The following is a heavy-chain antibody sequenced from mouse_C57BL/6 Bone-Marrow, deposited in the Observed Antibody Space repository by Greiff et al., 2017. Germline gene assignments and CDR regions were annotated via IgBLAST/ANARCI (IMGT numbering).Heavy chain of an antibody. D-gene: IGHD1-1*01. V-gene: IGHV1-4*01. CDR3: ARYGITTGYFDV. CDR1: GYTFTSYT. J-gene: IGHJ1*03. CDR2: INPSSGYT. Sequence: VQLQESGAELARPGASVKMSCKASGYTFTSYTMHWVKQRPGQGLEWIGYINPSSGYTKYNQKFKDKATLTADKSSSSAYMQLSSLTSEDSAVCYCARYGITTGYFDVWGTGTTVTVSS.